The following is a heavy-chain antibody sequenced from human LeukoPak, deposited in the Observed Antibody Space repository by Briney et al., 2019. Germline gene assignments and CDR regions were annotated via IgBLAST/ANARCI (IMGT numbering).Heavy chain of an antibody. CDR1: GGSISSYY. V-gene: IGHV4-59*12. D-gene: IGHD3-22*01. Sequence: SETLSLTCTVSGGSISSYYWSWIRQPPGKGLEWIGYIYYSGSTSYKPSLKSRVTISVDTSKNQFSLKLSSVTAADTAVYYCARFPHYYDSSNSYVRFYFDYWAQGSLVTVSS. CDR3: ARFPHYYDSSNSYVRFYFDY. CDR2: IYYSGST. J-gene: IGHJ4*02.